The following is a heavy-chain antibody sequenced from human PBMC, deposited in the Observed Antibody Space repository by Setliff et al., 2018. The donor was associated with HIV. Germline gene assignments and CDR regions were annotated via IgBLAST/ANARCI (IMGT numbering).Heavy chain of an antibody. CDR1: GYTFTGYY. CDR2: MNPNSGVS. Sequence: ASVKVSCKASGYTFTGYYIHWMRRATGQGLEWMGWMNPNSGVSGYALKFHDRVTMTRDTSITTAYMELSSLTSEDTAVYYCARGKGVGGVIITGGLDVWGQGTTVTVSS. CDR3: ARGKGVGGVIITGGLDV. V-gene: IGHV1-8*02. J-gene: IGHJ6*02. D-gene: IGHD3-10*01.